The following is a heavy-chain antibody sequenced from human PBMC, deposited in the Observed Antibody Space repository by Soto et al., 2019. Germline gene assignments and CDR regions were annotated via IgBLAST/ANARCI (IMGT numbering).Heavy chain of an antibody. CDR2: IYSADNT. Sequence: PGGSLRLSCAASGLSVSSNDMSWVHQAPGKGLECVSIIYSADNTFYVDSVKVRFIISRDNSKNTVFLQMDSLKVEDTAVYYCIWESKFFSAWHWGQGTLVTVSS. D-gene: IGHD1-26*01. J-gene: IGHJ4*02. CDR3: IWESKFFSAWH. CDR1: GLSVSSND. V-gene: IGHV3-66*01.